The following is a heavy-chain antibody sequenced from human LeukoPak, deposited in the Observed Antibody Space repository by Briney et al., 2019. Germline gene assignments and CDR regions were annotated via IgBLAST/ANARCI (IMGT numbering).Heavy chain of an antibody. D-gene: IGHD3-10*01. J-gene: IGHJ5*02. CDR1: GGSISSSNW. CDR2: IYHSGST. Sequence: PSETLSLTCAVSGGSISSSNWWSWVRQPPGKGLEWIGEIYHSGSTNYNPSLKSRVTLSIDRSKNQFSLKLSSVTAADTAVYYCARVSPSYGFDPWGQGTLVTVSS. V-gene: IGHV4-4*02. CDR3: ARVSPSYGFDP.